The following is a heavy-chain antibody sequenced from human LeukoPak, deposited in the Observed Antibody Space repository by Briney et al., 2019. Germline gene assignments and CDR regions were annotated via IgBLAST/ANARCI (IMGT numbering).Heavy chain of an antibody. CDR1: GGSFSNYY. D-gene: IGHD5/OR15-5a*01. V-gene: IGHV4-34*01. J-gene: IGHJ2*01. Sequence: SATLSLTCAVYGGSFSNYYWSWLRPPPGKGLEWIGEINYSGSTNYNPSLKSRVTISIDTSKTQFSLKVSSVTAADTAVYYCVRRSTPFDLWGRGNLVTVSS. CDR3: VRRSTPFDL. CDR2: INYSGST.